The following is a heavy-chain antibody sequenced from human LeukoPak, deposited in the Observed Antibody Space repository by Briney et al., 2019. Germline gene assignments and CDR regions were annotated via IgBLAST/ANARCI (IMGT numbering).Heavy chain of an antibody. V-gene: IGHV4-34*01. J-gene: IGHJ6*02. CDR1: GGSFSGYY. CDR3: ASGDVVVRNYYYGMDV. D-gene: IGHD2-2*01. CDR2: INHSGST. Sequence: SETLSLTCAVYGGSFSGYYWSWIRQPPGKGLEWIGEINHSGSTNYNPSLKSRVTISVDTSKSQFSLKLSSVTAADTAVYYCASGDVVVRNYYYGMDVWGQGTTVTVSS.